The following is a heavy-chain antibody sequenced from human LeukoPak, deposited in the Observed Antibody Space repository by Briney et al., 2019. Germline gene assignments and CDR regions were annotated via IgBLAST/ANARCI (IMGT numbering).Heavy chain of an antibody. V-gene: IGHV4-59*08. Sequence: PSETLSLTCTVSGGSISSYYWSWIRQPPGKGLEWIGYIYYSGSTNYNPSLKSRVTISVDTSKNQFSLKLSSVTAADTAVYYCASRPVGATRVFDYWGQGTLVTVSS. D-gene: IGHD1-26*01. CDR3: ASRPVGATRVFDY. CDR2: IYYSGST. J-gene: IGHJ4*02. CDR1: GGSISSYY.